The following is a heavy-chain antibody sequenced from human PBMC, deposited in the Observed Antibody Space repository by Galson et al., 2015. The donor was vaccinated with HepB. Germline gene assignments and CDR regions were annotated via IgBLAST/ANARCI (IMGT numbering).Heavy chain of an antibody. V-gene: IGHV1-46*01. CDR1: GYTFTSYY. CDR2: INPSGGST. CDR3: ARDGEGYYDILTGPNWFDP. J-gene: IGHJ5*02. D-gene: IGHD3-9*01. Sequence: SVKVSCKASGYTFTSYYMHWVRQAPGQGLEWMGIINPSGGSTSYAQKFQGRVTMTRDTSTSTVYMELSSLRSEDTAVYYCARDGEGYYDILTGPNWFDPWGQGTLVTVSS.